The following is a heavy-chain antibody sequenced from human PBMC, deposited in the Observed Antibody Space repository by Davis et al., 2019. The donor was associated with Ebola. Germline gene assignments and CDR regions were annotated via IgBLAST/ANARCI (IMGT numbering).Heavy chain of an antibody. V-gene: IGHV3-48*04. J-gene: IGHJ6*02. D-gene: IGHD3-10*01. CDR2: ISSSGSTI. Sequence: GESLKISCAASGFTFSSYWMSWVRQAPGKGLEWVSYISSSGSTIYYADSVKGRFTISRDNAKNSLYLQMNSLRAEDTAVYYCARWFRGSRVYYGMDVWGQGTTVTVSS. CDR3: ARWFRGSRVYYGMDV. CDR1: GFTFSSYW.